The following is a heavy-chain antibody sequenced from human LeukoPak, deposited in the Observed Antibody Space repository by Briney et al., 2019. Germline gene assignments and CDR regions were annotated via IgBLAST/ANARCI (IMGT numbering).Heavy chain of an antibody. J-gene: IGHJ5*02. Sequence: GGSLRLSCAASRYTFDDYGMSWVRQAPGKGLEWVSYISSSGSTIYYADSVKGRFTISRDNAKNSLYLQMNSLRAEDTAVYYCARLSSGWYNWFDPWGQGTLVTVSS. V-gene: IGHV3-48*03. CDR3: ARLSSGWYNWFDP. D-gene: IGHD6-19*01. CDR1: RYTFDDYG. CDR2: ISSSGSTI.